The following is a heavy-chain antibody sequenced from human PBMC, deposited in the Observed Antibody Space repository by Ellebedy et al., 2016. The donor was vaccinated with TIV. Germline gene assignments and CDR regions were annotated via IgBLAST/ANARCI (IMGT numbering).Heavy chain of an antibody. Sequence: ASVKVSCKVSGDTLTELSMHWVRQAPRKGLEWMGGFDPEDGETIYTQKFKGRVTMTEDTATDTAYMELSSLTSEDTAVYSCATSSDVLRSLEWLKMNAFDLWGQGTMVTVSS. D-gene: IGHD3-3*01. V-gene: IGHV1-24*01. CDR2: FDPEDGET. CDR3: ATSSDVLRSLEWLKMNAFDL. CDR1: GDTLTELS. J-gene: IGHJ3*01.